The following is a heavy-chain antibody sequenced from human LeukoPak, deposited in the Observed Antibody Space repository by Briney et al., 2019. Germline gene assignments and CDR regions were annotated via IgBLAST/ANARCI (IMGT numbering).Heavy chain of an antibody. CDR3: ARVESGGYSYGLLDY. Sequence: SETLSLTCTVSGGSISSYYWSWIRQPPGKGLEWIGYIYYSGSTNYNPSLKSRVTISVDTSKNQFSLKLSSVTAADTAVYYCARVESGGYSYGLLDYWGQGTLVTVSS. CDR2: IYYSGST. CDR1: GGSISSYY. V-gene: IGHV4-59*01. J-gene: IGHJ4*02. D-gene: IGHD5-18*01.